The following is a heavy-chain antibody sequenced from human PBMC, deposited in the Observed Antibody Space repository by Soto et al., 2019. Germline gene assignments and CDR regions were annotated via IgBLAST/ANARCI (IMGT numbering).Heavy chain of an antibody. CDR3: ARDRWMSRANWFDP. V-gene: IGHV4-59*12. J-gene: IGHJ5*02. CDR2: ISDSGTT. D-gene: IGHD2-2*03. CDR1: GGSIDSYY. Sequence: KTSETLSLTCTVFGGSIDSYYRSWIRQAPGKGLEWIGHISDSGTTNYNPSLGSRVTISVDTSRKSFSLKLSSVTAADTAVYFCARDRWMSRANWFDPWGPGTLVTVSS.